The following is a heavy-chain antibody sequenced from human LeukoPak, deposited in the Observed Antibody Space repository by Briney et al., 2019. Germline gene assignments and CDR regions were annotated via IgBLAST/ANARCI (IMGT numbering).Heavy chain of an antibody. D-gene: IGHD3-9*01. CDR2: INHSGST. CDR3: ARRRAFKLRYFDY. Sequence: SETLPLTCAVYGGSFSGYYWSWIRQPPGKGLEWIGEINHSGSTNYNPSLKSRVTISVDTSKNQFSLKLSSVTAADTAVYYCARRRAFKLRYFDYWGQGTLVTVSS. CDR1: GGSFSGYY. V-gene: IGHV4-34*01. J-gene: IGHJ4*02.